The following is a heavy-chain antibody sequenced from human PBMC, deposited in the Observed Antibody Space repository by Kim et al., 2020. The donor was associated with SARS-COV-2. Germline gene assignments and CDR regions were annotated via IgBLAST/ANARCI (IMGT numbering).Heavy chain of an antibody. D-gene: IGHD2-15*01. J-gene: IGHJ6*02. CDR2: I. V-gene: IGHV3-9*01. CDR3: TKDITPGGADV. Sequence: IGNGDSGKGRFTISRDIASNSVYLQMDSLRPDDTAFYYCTKDITPGGADVWGQGTTVTVSS.